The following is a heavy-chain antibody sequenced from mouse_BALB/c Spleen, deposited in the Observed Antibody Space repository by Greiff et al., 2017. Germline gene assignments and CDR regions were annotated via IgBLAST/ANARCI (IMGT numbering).Heavy chain of an antibody. D-gene: IGHD2-10*02. CDR1: GFSLTSYG. J-gene: IGHJ3*01. CDR2: IWSGGST. CDR3: ARNLYGNYEAWFAY. V-gene: IGHV2-2*02. Sequence: VMLVESGPGLVQPSQSLSITCTVSGFSLTSYGVHWVRQSPGKGLEWLGVIWSGGSTDYNAAFISRLSISKDNSKSQVFFKMNSLQANDTAIYYCARNLYGNYEAWFAYWGQGTLVTVSA.